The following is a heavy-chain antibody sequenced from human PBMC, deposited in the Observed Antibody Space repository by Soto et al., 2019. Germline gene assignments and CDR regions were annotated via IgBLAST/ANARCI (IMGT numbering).Heavy chain of an antibody. CDR3: ARDLTNKWNDVYFDP. D-gene: IGHD1-1*01. CDR2: INAGNGNT. J-gene: IGHJ5*02. CDR1: GYTFTSYA. Sequence: ASVKVSCKASGYTFTSYAMHWVRHAPGQRLEWMGWINAGNGNTKYSQKFQGRVTITRYTSASTAYMELSSLRSEDTAVYYCARDLTNKWNDVYFDPSGQGTLVTVSS. V-gene: IGHV1-3*01.